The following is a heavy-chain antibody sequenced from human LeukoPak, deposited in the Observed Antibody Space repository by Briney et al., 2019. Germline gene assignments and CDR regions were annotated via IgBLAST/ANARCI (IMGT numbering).Heavy chain of an antibody. CDR3: ARESPVAATGRSWFDP. CDR1: GFTFSSYA. J-gene: IGHJ5*02. D-gene: IGHD6-13*01. V-gene: IGHV3-23*01. Sequence: PGGSLRLSCAASGFTFSSYAMAWVRQAPGKGLEWVSTTTGSNGYTYYADSVKGRFTISRDNSKNTLYLQMNSLRAEDTAIYYCARESPVAATGRSWFDPWGQGTLVTVSS. CDR2: TTGSNGYT.